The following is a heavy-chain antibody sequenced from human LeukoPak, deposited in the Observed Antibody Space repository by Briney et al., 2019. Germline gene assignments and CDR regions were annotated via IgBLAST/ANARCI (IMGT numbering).Heavy chain of an antibody. Sequence: SETLSLTCAVYGGSFSGYYCSWIRQPPGKGLEWIGEINHSGSTNYNPSLKSRVTISVDTSKNQFSLKLSSVTAADTAVYYCARGGYILTGYYDFDYWGQGTLVTVSS. D-gene: IGHD3-9*01. V-gene: IGHV4-34*01. CDR3: ARGGYILTGYYDFDY. CDR2: INHSGST. J-gene: IGHJ4*02. CDR1: GGSFSGYY.